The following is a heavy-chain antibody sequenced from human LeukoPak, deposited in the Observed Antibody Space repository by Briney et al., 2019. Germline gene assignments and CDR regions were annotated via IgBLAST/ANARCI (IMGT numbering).Heavy chain of an antibody. V-gene: IGHV4-34*01. Sequence: KPSETLSLTCAVYGGSFSGYYWSWIRQPPGKGLEWIGEINHSGSTNYNPSLKSRVTISVDTSKNQFSLKLSSVTAADTAVYYCARVTRYYYYYYMDVWGKGTTVTVSS. J-gene: IGHJ6*03. CDR3: ARVTRYYYYYYMDV. CDR1: GGSFSGYY. CDR2: INHSGST.